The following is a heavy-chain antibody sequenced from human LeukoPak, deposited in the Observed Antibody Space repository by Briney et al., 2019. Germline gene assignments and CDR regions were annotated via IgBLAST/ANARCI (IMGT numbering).Heavy chain of an antibody. J-gene: IGHJ4*02. Sequence: HSGGSLRLSCAASGFTFSSYEMNWVRQAPGKGLEWVSGIVGSGGSTYYADSVKGRFTISRDNSKNTLYLQMNSLRAEDTAVFYCAKIAETSRSYGQGYDYWGQGTLVTVSS. D-gene: IGHD1-26*01. V-gene: IGHV3-23*01. CDR3: AKIAETSRSYGQGYDY. CDR2: IVGSGGST. CDR1: GFTFSSYE.